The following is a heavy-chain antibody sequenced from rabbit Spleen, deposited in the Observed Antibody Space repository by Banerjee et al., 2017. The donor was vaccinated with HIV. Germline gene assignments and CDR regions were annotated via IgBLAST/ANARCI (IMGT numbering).Heavy chain of an antibody. CDR1: GFSFNSGDD. V-gene: IGHV1S45*01. Sequence: QEQLVESGGGLVQPEGSLTLTCAASGFSFNSGDDMCWVRQAPGKGLEWIACIYAGSSSITYSATWAKGRFTISKTSSTTVTLHMTSLTAADTATYFCARDTSSSFSSYGMDLWGPGTLVTVS. CDR3: ARDTSSSFSSYGMDL. J-gene: IGHJ6*01. CDR2: IYAGSSSIT. D-gene: IGHD1-1*01.